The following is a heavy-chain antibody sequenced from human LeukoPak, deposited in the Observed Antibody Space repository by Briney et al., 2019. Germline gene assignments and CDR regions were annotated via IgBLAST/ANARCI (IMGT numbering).Heavy chain of an antibody. J-gene: IGHJ4*02. D-gene: IGHD2-2*01. CDR1: GGSISSSSYY. CDR2: TYYSGST. CDR3: ARRGTVYCSSTSCPRYFDY. V-gene: IGHV4-39*01. Sequence: SETLSLTCTVSGGSISSSSYYWGWIRQPPGKGLEWIGSTYYSGSTYYNTSLKSRVTISVDTSKNQFSLTLRSVTAADTAVYYCARRGTVYCSSTSCPRYFDYWGQRTLVPVSS.